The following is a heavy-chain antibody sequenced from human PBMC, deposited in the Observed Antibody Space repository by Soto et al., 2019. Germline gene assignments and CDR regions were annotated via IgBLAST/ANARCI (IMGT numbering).Heavy chain of an antibody. Sequence: SETLSLTCFVSGYSITAGGYYWSWIRHHPGKGLEWIGSFYSSGSIIYNPSLRSRVSISGDTSSNQFSMSLTSVTAADAARYYCARMYSSGSGWFHPWGQGTLVTVSS. D-gene: IGHD6-19*01. CDR1: GYSITAGGYY. CDR3: ARMYSSGSGWFHP. V-gene: IGHV4-31*03. J-gene: IGHJ5*02. CDR2: FYSSGSI.